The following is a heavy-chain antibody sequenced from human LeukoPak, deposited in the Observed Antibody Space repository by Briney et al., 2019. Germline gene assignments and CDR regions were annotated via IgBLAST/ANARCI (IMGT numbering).Heavy chain of an antibody. D-gene: IGHD6-25*01. CDR3: ARARGTEAIDS. Sequence: SETLSLTCTVSGDSIGSSGYSWSWIRQPPGKGLEWIGYVYHSGSTYYNPSLKSRVTISIDKSQNQFSLKLNSVTAADTATYYCARARGTEAIDSWGQGTLVTVSS. CDR2: VYHSGST. CDR1: GDSIGSSGYS. J-gene: IGHJ4*02. V-gene: IGHV4-30-2*01.